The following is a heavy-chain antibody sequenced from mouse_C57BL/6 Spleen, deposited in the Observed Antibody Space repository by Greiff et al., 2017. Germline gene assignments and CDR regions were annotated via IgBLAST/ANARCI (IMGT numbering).Heavy chain of an antibody. D-gene: IGHD1-1*01. CDR3: AIFITTVEGMVTTAWFAY. CDR1: GYTFTSYW. J-gene: IGHJ3*01. Sequence: QVQLKQPGAELVRPGTSVKLSCKASGYTFTSYWMHWVKQRPGQGLEWIGVIDPSDSYTNYNQKFKGKATLTVDTSSSTAYMQLSSRTSEDSAVYYCAIFITTVEGMVTTAWFAYWGQGTLVTVSA. CDR2: IDPSDSYT. V-gene: IGHV1-59*01.